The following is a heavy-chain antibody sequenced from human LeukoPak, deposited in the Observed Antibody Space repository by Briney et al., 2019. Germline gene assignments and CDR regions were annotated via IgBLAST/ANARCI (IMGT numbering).Heavy chain of an antibody. Sequence: PGGSLRLXCAASGFTFSNAWMSWVRPAPGKGLEWVGRIKSKTDGVTTDYAAPVKGRFTISRDDSKNTLYLQMNSLKTEDTAVYYCTTDRSGWYKWGQGTLVTVSS. CDR3: TTDRSGWYK. CDR1: GFTFSNAW. V-gene: IGHV3-15*01. D-gene: IGHD6-19*01. CDR2: IKSKTDGVTT. J-gene: IGHJ4*02.